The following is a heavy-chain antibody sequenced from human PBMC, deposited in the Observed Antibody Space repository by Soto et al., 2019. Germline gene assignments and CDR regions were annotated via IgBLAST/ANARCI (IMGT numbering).Heavy chain of an antibody. J-gene: IGHJ6*02. D-gene: IGHD2-2*01. Sequence: ASVKVSCKVSGYTLTELSMHWVRQAPGKGLEWMGGFDPEDGETIYAQKFQGRVTMTEDTSTDTAYMELSSLRYEDTDVYYCPLSICIFYHRHYVMHVWAQVTTVTVSS. CDR3: PLSICIFYHRHYVMHV. V-gene: IGHV1-24*01. CDR2: FDPEDGET. CDR1: GYTLTELS.